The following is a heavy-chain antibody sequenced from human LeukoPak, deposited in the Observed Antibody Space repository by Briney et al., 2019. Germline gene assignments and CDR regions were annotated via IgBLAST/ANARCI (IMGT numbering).Heavy chain of an antibody. CDR2: IYTSGST. D-gene: IGHD5-12*01. J-gene: IGHJ6*03. CDR1: GGSISSYY. Sequence: SETLSLTCTVSGGSISSYYWSWIRQPAGKGLEWIGRIYTSGSTNYNPSLKSRVTMSVDTSKNQFSLKLSSVTAADTAVYYCARGGGGYSGYDTYYYYMDVWGKGTTVTVSS. CDR3: ARGGGGYSGYDTYYYYMDV. V-gene: IGHV4-4*07.